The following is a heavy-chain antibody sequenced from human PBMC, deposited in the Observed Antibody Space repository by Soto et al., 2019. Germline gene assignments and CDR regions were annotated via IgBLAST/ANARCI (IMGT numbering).Heavy chain of an antibody. J-gene: IGHJ2*01. CDR3: ARGSIVATIMPRYWYFDL. V-gene: IGHV1-8*01. Sequence: QVQLVQSGAEVKKPGASVKVSCKASGYTFTSYDINWVRQATGQGLEWMAWMNPNSGNTGYAQKFQSRVTMTRNTSISTAYMELGSLRSEDTAVYYCARGSIVATIMPRYWYFDLWGRGTLVAVSS. CDR1: GYTFTSYD. D-gene: IGHD5-12*01. CDR2: MNPNSGNT.